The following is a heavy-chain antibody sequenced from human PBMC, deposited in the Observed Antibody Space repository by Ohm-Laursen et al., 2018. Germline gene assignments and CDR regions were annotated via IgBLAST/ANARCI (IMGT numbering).Heavy chain of an antibody. J-gene: IGHJ3*02. CDR1: GDSINSSY. Sequence: GTLSLTCTVSGDSINSSYWSWIRQPPGKGLEWIGFISNSGNTNYNPSLKSRVTISVDTSKNQFSLKLSSVTAADTAVYYCAKERLPQRANALDIWGQGTMATVSS. D-gene: IGHD2-15*01. CDR3: AKERLPQRANALDI. CDR2: ISNSGNT. V-gene: IGHV4-59*01.